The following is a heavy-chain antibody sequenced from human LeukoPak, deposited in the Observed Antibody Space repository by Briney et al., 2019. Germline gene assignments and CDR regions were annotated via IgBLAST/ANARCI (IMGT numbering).Heavy chain of an antibody. J-gene: IGHJ6*02. D-gene: IGHD6-13*01. Sequence: SGPTLVKPTQTLTLTCTFSGFSLSTSGVGVGWIRQPPGKALEWLALIYWDDDKRYSPSLKSRLTVNKDTSKNQVVLTMTNMDPVDTATYYCAHTYSSSWLLSYGMDVWGQGTTVTVSS. V-gene: IGHV2-5*02. CDR1: GFSLSTSGVG. CDR2: IYWDDDK. CDR3: AHTYSSSWLLSYGMDV.